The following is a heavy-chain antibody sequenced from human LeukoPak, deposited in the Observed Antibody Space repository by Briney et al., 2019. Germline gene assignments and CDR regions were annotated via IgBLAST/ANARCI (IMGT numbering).Heavy chain of an antibody. V-gene: IGHV4-30-2*01. CDR3: AILNWGSYSDY. Sequence: SQTLSPTCAVSGGSISSGGYSWSWIRQPPGKGLEWIGYIYHSGSTYYNPSLKSRVTISVDRSKNQFSLKLSSVTAADTAVYYCAILNWGSYSDYWGQGTLVTVSS. CDR2: IYHSGST. D-gene: IGHD7-27*01. CDR1: GGSISSGGYS. J-gene: IGHJ4*02.